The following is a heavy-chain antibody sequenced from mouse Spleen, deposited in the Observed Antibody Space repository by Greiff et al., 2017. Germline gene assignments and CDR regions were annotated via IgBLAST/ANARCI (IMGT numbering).Heavy chain of an antibody. Sequence: GGGLVQPKGSLKLSCAASGFSFNTYAMNWVRQAPGKGLEWVARIRSKSNNYATYYADSVKDRFTISRDDSESMLYLQMNNLKTEDTAMYYCVRHPGKDWYFDVWGAGTTVTVSS. CDR1: GFSFNTYA. V-gene: IGHV10-1*01. CDR3: VRHPGKDWYFDV. D-gene: IGHD4-1*01. J-gene: IGHJ1*01. CDR2: IRSKSNNYAT.